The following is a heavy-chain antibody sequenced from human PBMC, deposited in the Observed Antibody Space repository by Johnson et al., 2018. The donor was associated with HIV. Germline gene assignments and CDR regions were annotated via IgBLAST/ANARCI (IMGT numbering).Heavy chain of an antibody. D-gene: IGHD3-9*01. CDR3: ARSPLRYFDWSYGFDI. Sequence: VQLVESGGGLVQPGGSLRLSCAASGFTFTNYWISWVRQAPGKGLEWVANINQDGSEKYYVDSVKGRFTMSRDNAKNSVYLQMNSLRAEDTAVYYCARSPLRYFDWSYGFDIWGQGTMVTVSS. CDR1: GFTFTNYW. V-gene: IGHV3-7*05. J-gene: IGHJ3*02. CDR2: INQDGSEK.